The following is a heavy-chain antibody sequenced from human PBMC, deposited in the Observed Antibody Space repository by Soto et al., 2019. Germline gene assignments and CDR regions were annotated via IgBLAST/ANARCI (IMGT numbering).Heavy chain of an antibody. J-gene: IGHJ4*02. D-gene: IGHD3-16*01. CDR2: INWKSDI. CDR1: GFTFDDNA. V-gene: IGHV3-9*01. CDR3: AISQDRRGRTTFIY. Sequence: GGSLRLSCAVSGFTFDDNAMHWVRHAPEKGLEWVSGINWKSDIGYEDSVKGRFTISRDNAENSLYLHMNSLRAEDTALYYCAISQDRRGRTTFIYWGQGTQVTVSS.